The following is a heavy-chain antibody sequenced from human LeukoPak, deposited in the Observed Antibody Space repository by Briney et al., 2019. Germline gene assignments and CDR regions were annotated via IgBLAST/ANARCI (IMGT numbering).Heavy chain of an antibody. V-gene: IGHV4-59*11. Sequence: SETLSLTCTVSGGSISSHYWSWIRQPPGNGLESVGYIYYSGSTNYNPSLKSRVTISVDTSKNQFSLKLSSVTAADTAVYYCARGRRRDKWYYFDYWGQGTLVTVSS. CDR2: IYYSGST. CDR3: ARGRRRDKWYYFDY. CDR1: GGSISSHY. J-gene: IGHJ4*02. D-gene: IGHD2-15*01.